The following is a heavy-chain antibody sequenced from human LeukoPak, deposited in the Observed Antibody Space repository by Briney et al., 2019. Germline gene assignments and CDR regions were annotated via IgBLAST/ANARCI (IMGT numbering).Heavy chain of an antibody. J-gene: IGHJ5*02. V-gene: IGHV1-46*01. CDR2: INPSGGST. Sequence: ASVKVSCKASGYTFTSYYTHWVRQAPGQGLEWMGIINPSGGSTSYARKFQGRVTMTRDTSTSTVYMELSSLRSDDTAVYYCAREAGWNDGRFDPWGQGTLVTVSS. CDR1: GYTFTSYY. D-gene: IGHD1-1*01. CDR3: AREAGWNDGRFDP.